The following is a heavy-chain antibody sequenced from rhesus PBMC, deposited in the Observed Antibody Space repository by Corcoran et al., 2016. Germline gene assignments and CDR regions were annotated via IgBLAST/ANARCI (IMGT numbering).Heavy chain of an antibody. J-gene: IGHJ6*01. CDR2: IDSRGRP. V-gene: IGHV4-160*01. D-gene: IGHD1-20*01. CDR3: ARAALEQRYGLDS. CDR1: VGSLRAYW. Sequence: QLQESGPGLVKPSATLSLTCAVPVGSLRAYWCSWLRQSPGKGLKCMGRIDSRGRPDYNPSLKSRVTSSRDTSKNQFSLSLTSLTAADTAVYYCARAALEQRYGLDSWGQGVVVTVSS.